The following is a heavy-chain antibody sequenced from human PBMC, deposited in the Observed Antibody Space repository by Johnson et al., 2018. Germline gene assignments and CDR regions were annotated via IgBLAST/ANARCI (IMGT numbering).Heavy chain of an antibody. Sequence: EVQLVESGGGVVQPGGSLRLSCAASGFTFSTYAMSWVRQAPGKGLEWVSVISVSGGSTYYADSVKGRFNFTRDNSKNTLFLQMNSLSDEETAVYYWANVLVLGSVGYAFDTWGQGTMFTVSS. J-gene: IGHJ3*02. CDR3: ANVLVLGSVGYAFDT. CDR2: ISVSGGST. V-gene: IGHV3-23*04. D-gene: IGHD3-10*01. CDR1: GFTFSTYA.